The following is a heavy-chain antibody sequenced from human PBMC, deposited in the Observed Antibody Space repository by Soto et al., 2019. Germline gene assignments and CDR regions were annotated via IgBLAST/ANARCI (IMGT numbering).Heavy chain of an antibody. Sequence: PGGSLTLSCAASGFTFSSYGMHWVRQAPGKGLEWVAVISHDRSNKYHADSVKGRFTISRDNSKNTLYLQVNSLRAEDTAVYYCAKALDAYSRSWPSAYWGQGTLVTVSS. V-gene: IGHV3-30*18. CDR2: ISHDRSNK. CDR1: GFTFSSYG. J-gene: IGHJ4*02. CDR3: AKALDAYSRSWPSAY. D-gene: IGHD6-13*01.